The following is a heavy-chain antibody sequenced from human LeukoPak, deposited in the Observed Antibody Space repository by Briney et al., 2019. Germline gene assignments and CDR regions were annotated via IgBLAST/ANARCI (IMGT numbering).Heavy chain of an antibody. V-gene: IGHV1-24*01. D-gene: IGHD6-13*01. Sequence: ASVKVSCKVSGYTLTELSMHWVRQAPGKGLEWMGGFDPEDGETIYAQKFQGRVTMTEDTSTDTAYMELSSLRSEDTAVYYCARRIAAAGLDYYYGMDVWGQGTTVTVSS. J-gene: IGHJ6*02. CDR3: ARRIAAAGLDYYYGMDV. CDR2: FDPEDGET. CDR1: GYTLTELS.